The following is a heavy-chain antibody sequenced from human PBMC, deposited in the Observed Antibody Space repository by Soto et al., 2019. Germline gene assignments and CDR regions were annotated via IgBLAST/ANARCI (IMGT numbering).Heavy chain of an antibody. V-gene: IGHV4-59*01. Sequence: SETLSLTCTVSGGSISSYYWSWIRQPPGKGLEWIGYIYYSGSTNYNPSLKSRATISVDTSKNQFSLKLSSVTAADTAVYYCARDFTDSSGPTLGMGVWGQGTTVTVSS. CDR2: IYYSGST. CDR3: ARDFTDSSGPTLGMGV. J-gene: IGHJ6*02. CDR1: GGSISSYY. D-gene: IGHD6-19*01.